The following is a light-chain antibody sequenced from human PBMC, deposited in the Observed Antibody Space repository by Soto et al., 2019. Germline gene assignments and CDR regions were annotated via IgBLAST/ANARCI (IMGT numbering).Light chain of an antibody. J-gene: IGKJ1*01. V-gene: IGKV3-20*01. CDR3: QHYANSPTWT. Sequence: EIVLTQSPGSLSLSPGERATLSCRASQSITTGYLAWYQQKPGQAPRPLIYGASSRASGVPGRFSGSGSGTDFTLTISRLEPEDFAVYYCQHYANSPTWTFGQGTKVQVK. CDR1: QSITTGY. CDR2: GAS.